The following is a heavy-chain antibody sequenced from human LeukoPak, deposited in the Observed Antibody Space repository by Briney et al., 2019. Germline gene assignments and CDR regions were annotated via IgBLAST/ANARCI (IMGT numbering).Heavy chain of an antibody. J-gene: IGHJ4*02. CDR1: GYTFTSYG. CDR3: ASGEVVASRPFFDY. CDR2: ISAYNGNT. Sequence: AXVKVSCKASGYTFTSYGISWVRQAPGQGLEWMGWISAYNGNTNYAQKLQGRVTMTTDTSTSTAYMELRSLRSDDTAVYYCASGEVVASRPFFDYWGQGTLVTVSS. V-gene: IGHV1-18*01. D-gene: IGHD2-15*01.